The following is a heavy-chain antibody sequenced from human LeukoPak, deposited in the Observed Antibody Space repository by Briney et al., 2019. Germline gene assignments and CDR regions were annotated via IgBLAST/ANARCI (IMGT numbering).Heavy chain of an antibody. CDR1: GFIFSNYG. J-gene: IGHJ4*02. CDR2: TRSDGSDK. D-gene: IGHD2/OR15-2a*01. V-gene: IGHV3-30*02. CDR3: GKHDSASYY. Sequence: AGGSLRLSCGASGFIFSNYGMHWVRQAPGKGLEWVAFTRSDGSDKYYTSSVKGRFTISRDNSKNMLYLQMNSLRIEDTAVYYCGKHDSASYYWGQGTLVTVSS.